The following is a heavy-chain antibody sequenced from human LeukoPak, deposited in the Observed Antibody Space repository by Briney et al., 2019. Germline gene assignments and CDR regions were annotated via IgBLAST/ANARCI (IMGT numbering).Heavy chain of an antibody. CDR3: VKDSDELIAAVYNWFDP. CDR1: GFTFSSYG. CDR2: ISGSGGST. D-gene: IGHD6-13*01. V-gene: IGHV3-23*01. J-gene: IGHJ5*02. Sequence: GGSQRLSCAASGFTFSSYGMSWVRQAPEKGLEWVSGISGSGGSTYYADSVKGRFTISRDNFKDTLYLQMNSLRAEDTAVYYCVKDSDELIAAVYNWFDPWGQGTQVTVSS.